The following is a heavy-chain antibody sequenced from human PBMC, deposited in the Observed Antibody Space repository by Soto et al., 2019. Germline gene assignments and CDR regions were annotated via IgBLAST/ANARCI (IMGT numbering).Heavy chain of an antibody. Sequence: ASVKVSCKASGYTFTSYGISWVRQAPGQGLEWMGLISAYNGNTNYAQKLQGRVTMTTDTSTSTAYMELRSLRSDDTAVYYCARDTAYDILTGYHGWFDPWGQGTLVTVSS. D-gene: IGHD3-9*01. J-gene: IGHJ5*02. CDR2: ISAYNGNT. V-gene: IGHV1-18*01. CDR1: GYTFTSYG. CDR3: ARDTAYDILTGYHGWFDP.